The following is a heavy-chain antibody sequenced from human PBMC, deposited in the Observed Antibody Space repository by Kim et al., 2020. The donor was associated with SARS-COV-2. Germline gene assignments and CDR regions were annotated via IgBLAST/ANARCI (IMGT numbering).Heavy chain of an antibody. CDR2: IYYSGST. D-gene: IGHD6-19*01. V-gene: IGHV4-39*07. CDR1: GGSISSSSYY. CDR3: ARRGTSSGWYGSSLYYFDY. Sequence: SETLSLTCTVSGGSISSSSYYWGWIRQPPGKGLEWIGSIYYSGSTYYNPSLKSRVTISVDTSKNQFSLKLSSVTAADTAVYYCARRGTSSGWYGSSLYYFDYWGQGTLVTISS. J-gene: IGHJ4*02.